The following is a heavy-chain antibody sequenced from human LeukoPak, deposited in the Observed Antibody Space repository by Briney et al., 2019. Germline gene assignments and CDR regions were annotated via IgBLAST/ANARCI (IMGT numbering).Heavy chain of an antibody. D-gene: IGHD3-16*02. V-gene: IGHV3-33*01. CDR3: ARDEAYYDYVWGSYRVSGPLDY. CDR1: GFTFSSYG. Sequence: AGGSLRLSCAASGFTFSSYGMHWVRQAPGKGLEWVAVIWYDGSNKYYADSVKGRFTICRDNSKNTLYLQMNSLRAEDTAVYYCARDEAYYDYVWGSYRVSGPLDYWGQGTLVTVSS. J-gene: IGHJ4*02. CDR2: IWYDGSNK.